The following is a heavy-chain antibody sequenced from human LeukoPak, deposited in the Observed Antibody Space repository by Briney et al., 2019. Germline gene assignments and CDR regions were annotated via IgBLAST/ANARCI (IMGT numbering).Heavy chain of an antibody. CDR1: GFTVSSNY. V-gene: IGHV3-66*01. D-gene: IGHD3-22*01. CDR2: IYSGGRT. J-gene: IGHJ4*02. CDR3: ARGDRAASGYDY. Sequence: GGSLRLSCAASGFTVSSNYMNWVRQAPGKGLEWVSVIYSGGRTYYADSVKGRFIISRDNSKNTLYLQMNSLRAEDTAVYYCARGDRAASGYDYWGQETLVTVSS.